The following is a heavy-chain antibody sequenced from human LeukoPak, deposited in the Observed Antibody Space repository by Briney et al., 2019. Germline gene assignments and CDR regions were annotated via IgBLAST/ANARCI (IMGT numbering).Heavy chain of an antibody. D-gene: IGHD6-13*01. V-gene: IGHV1-18*01. Sequence: ASVKVSCKASGYTFTGYGISWVRQAPGQGLEWMGWISAYNGNTNYAQNLQGRVTMTTDTPTSTAYMELRSLRSDDTAVYYCARGRIAAAGTQGDYWGQGTLVTVSS. J-gene: IGHJ4*02. CDR3: ARGRIAAAGTQGDY. CDR1: GYTFTGYG. CDR2: ISAYNGNT.